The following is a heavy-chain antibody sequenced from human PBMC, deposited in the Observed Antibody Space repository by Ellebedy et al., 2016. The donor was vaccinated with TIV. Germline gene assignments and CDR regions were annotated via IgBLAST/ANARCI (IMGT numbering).Heavy chain of an antibody. CDR3: ARGAYYYGSGSGYVFDY. V-gene: IGHV4-59*08. CDR1: GGSISSYY. D-gene: IGHD3-10*01. J-gene: IGHJ4*02. CDR2: IYYSGST. Sequence: SETLSLTCTVSGGSISSYYWSWIRQPPGKGLEWIGYIYYSGSTNYNPSLKSRVTISVDTSKNQFSLKLSSVTAADTAVYYCARGAYYYGSGSGYVFDYWGQGTLVTVSS.